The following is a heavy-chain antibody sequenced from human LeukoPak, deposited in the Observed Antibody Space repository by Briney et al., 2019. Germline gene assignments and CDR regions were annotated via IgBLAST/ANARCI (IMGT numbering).Heavy chain of an antibody. D-gene: IGHD2-2*01. CDR2: IWYDGSNK. CDR3: ARQYCSSTSCYWYYYYYYGMDV. J-gene: IGHJ6*02. Sequence: GRSLRLSWAASGFTFSSYGMHWVRQAPGKGREWVAVIWYDGSNKYYADSVKGRFTISRDNSKNTLYLQMNSLRAEDTAVYYCARQYCSSTSCYWYYYYYYGMDVWGQGTTVTVSS. CDR1: GFTFSSYG. V-gene: IGHV3-33*01.